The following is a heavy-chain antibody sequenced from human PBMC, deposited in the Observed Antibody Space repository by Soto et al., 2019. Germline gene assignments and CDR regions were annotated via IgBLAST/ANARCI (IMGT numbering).Heavy chain of an antibody. D-gene: IGHD3-22*01. CDR1: GGSFSGYY. Sequence: PSETLSLTCAVYGGSFSGYYWSWIRQPPGKGLEWIGEINHSGSTNYNPSLKSRVTISVDTSKSQFSLKLSSVTAADTAVYYCARGHSSGYYPYYYYGMDVWGQGTTVTVSS. CDR3: ARGHSSGYYPYYYYGMDV. J-gene: IGHJ6*02. CDR2: INHSGST. V-gene: IGHV4-34*01.